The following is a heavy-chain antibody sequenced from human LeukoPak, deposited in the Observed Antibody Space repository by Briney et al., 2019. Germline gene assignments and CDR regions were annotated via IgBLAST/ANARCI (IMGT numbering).Heavy chain of an antibody. Sequence: SETLSLTCTVSGGSISSSSYYWGWIRQPPGKGLEWIGSIYYSGSTYYNPSLKSRVTISVDTSKNQFSLKLSSVTPEDTAVYYCARDPDAFDIWGQGTMVTVSS. J-gene: IGHJ3*02. V-gene: IGHV4-39*07. CDR1: GGSISSSSYY. CDR3: ARDPDAFDI. CDR2: IYYSGST.